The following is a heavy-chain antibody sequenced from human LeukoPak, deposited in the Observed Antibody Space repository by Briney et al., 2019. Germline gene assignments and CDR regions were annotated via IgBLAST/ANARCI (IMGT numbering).Heavy chain of an antibody. Sequence: ASVKVSCKASGYTFTSYDINWVRQATGQRLEWMGWMNPNSGNTGYAQKFQGRVTITRNTSISTAYMELSSLRSEDTAVYYCARGTSRDSYGKSYYYYYMDVWGKGTTVTVSS. J-gene: IGHJ6*03. D-gene: IGHD5-18*01. CDR1: GYTFTSYD. CDR2: MNPNSGNT. CDR3: ARGTSRDSYGKSYYYYYMDV. V-gene: IGHV1-8*03.